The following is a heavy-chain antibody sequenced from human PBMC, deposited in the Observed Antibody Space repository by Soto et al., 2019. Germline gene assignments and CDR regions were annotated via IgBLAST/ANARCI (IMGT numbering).Heavy chain of an antibody. CDR3: ARLSGSHVLGQQLVQVPFDY. V-gene: IGHV5-51*01. CDR2: IYPGDSDT. D-gene: IGHD6-13*01. Sequence: PGESLKISCKGSGYSFTSYWIGWVRQMPGKGLEWMGIIYPGDSDTRYSPSFQGQVTISADKSISTAYLQWSSLKASDTAMYYCARLSGSHVLGQQLVQVPFDYWGQGTLVTVSS. CDR1: GYSFTSYW. J-gene: IGHJ4*02.